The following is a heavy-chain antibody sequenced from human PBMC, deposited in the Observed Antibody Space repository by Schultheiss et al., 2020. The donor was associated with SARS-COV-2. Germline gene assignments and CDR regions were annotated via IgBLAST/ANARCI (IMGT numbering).Heavy chain of an antibody. Sequence: ASVKVSCKASGYTFNSYGISWVRQAPGQGLVWMGWISVYNGNTNYAQKLQGRVTMTTDTSTSTAYMELRSLRSDDTAVYYCASVDIRKRYGMDVWGQGTTVTVSS. J-gene: IGHJ6*02. D-gene: IGHD5-12*01. CDR2: ISVYNGNT. CDR1: GYTFNSYG. V-gene: IGHV1-18*01. CDR3: ASVDIRKRYGMDV.